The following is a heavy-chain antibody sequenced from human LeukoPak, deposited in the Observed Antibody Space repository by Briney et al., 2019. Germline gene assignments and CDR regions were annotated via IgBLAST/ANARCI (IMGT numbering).Heavy chain of an antibody. D-gene: IGHD5-24*01. Sequence: GASVKVSCKASGYTFTGYYMHWVRQAPGQGLEWMGWINPNSGGTNYAQKFQGRVTMTRDTSISTAYMELSSLRSEDTAMYYCASLGDGYRFAFDIWGQGTMVTVSS. CDR1: GYTFTGYY. J-gene: IGHJ3*02. CDR2: INPNSGGT. V-gene: IGHV1-2*02. CDR3: ASLGDGYRFAFDI.